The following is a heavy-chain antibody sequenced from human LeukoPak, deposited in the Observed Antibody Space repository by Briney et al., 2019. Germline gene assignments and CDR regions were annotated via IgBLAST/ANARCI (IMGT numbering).Heavy chain of an antibody. CDR3: ARDYSNYGGWFDP. V-gene: IGHV1-8*01. D-gene: IGHD4-11*01. CDR1: GYTFTSYD. Sequence: ASVKVSCKASGYTFTSYDINWVRQATGQGLEWMGWMNPNSGNTGYAQKFQGRVTMTRNTSISTAYMELSSLRSEDTAVYYCARDYSNYGGWFDPWGQGTLVTVSS. J-gene: IGHJ5*02. CDR2: MNPNSGNT.